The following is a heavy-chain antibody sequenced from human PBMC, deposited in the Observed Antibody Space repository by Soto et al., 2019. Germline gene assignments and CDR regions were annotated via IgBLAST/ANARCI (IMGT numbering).Heavy chain of an antibody. D-gene: IGHD3-22*01. CDR1: GYSFAGYW. J-gene: IGHJ4*02. CDR3: ARQIYDSDTGPNFQYYFDS. V-gene: IGHV5-10-1*01. CDR2: IDPSDSQT. Sequence: GGSLKISCKGSGYSFAGYWITWVRQKPGKGLEWMGRIDPSDSQTYYSPSFRGHVTISVTKSITTVFLQWSSLRASDTAMYYCARQIYDSDTGPNFQYYFDSWGQGTPVTVSS.